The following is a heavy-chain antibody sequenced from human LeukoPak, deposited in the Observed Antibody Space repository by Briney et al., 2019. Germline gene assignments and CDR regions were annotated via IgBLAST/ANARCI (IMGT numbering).Heavy chain of an antibody. CDR2: ISAYNGNT. CDR1: GYTFTSYG. Sequence: ASVKVSCKASGYTFTSYGISWVRRAPGQGLEWMGWISAYNGNTNYAQKLQGRVTMTTDTSTSTAYMELRSLRSDDTAVYYCARDQRGRYSSGWYRYWGQGTLVTVSS. CDR3: ARDQRGRYSSGWYRY. V-gene: IGHV1-18*04. J-gene: IGHJ4*02. D-gene: IGHD6-19*01.